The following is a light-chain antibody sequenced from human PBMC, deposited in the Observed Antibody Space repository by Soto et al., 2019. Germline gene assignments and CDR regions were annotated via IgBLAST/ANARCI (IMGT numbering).Light chain of an antibody. J-gene: IGLJ1*01. CDR2: DVS. CDR1: NSDVGGYNY. V-gene: IGLV2-11*01. Sequence: QSALTQPASVSGSLGQSITISCTGTNSDVGGYNYVSWYQQHPGKAPKLMIYDVSKRPSGVPDRFSGSKSGNTASLTISGLQAEDEADYYCCSYAGSYTYVFGTGTKVTVL. CDR3: CSYAGSYTYV.